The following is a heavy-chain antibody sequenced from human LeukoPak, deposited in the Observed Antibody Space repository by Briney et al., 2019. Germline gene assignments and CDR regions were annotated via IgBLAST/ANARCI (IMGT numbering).Heavy chain of an antibody. Sequence: GGSLRLSCAASGFTFSSYAMHWVRQAPGKGLEWVAVIWYDGSNKYYADSVKGRFTISRDNSKNTLYLQMNSLRAEDTAVYYCARARGAAGNYYYFDYWGQGTLVTVSS. V-gene: IGHV3-33*08. D-gene: IGHD6-13*01. J-gene: IGHJ4*02. CDR2: IWYDGSNK. CDR3: ARARGAAGNYYYFDY. CDR1: GFTFSSYA.